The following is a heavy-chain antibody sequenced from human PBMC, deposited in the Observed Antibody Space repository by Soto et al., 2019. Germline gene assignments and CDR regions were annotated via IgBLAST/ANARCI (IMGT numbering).Heavy chain of an antibody. CDR1: GSTFPSYV. D-gene: IGHD4-4*01. CDR3: ARVAMTTVTENWFDP. Sequence: ASVKVSCKASGSTFPSYVISWVRQAPGQGLEWMGWISAYNGNTNYAQKLQGRVTMTTDTSTSTAYMELRSLRSDDTAVYYCARVAMTTVTENWFDPWGQGTLVTVS. V-gene: IGHV1-18*04. J-gene: IGHJ5*02. CDR2: ISAYNGNT.